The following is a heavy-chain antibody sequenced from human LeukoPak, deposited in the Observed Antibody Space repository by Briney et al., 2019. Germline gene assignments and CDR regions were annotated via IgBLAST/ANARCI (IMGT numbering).Heavy chain of an antibody. CDR3: VKDSVPAGGEDFDY. D-gene: IGHD2-2*01. J-gene: IGHJ4*02. CDR1: GFTFSSYG. CDR2: IWYDGSNK. Sequence: PGRSLRLSCAASGFTFSSYGMHWVRQAPGKGLEWVAVIWYDGSNKYYADSVKGRFTISRDNSKNTLYLQMNSLRAEDTAVYHCVKDSVPAGGEDFDYWGQGTLVTVSS. V-gene: IGHV3-33*06.